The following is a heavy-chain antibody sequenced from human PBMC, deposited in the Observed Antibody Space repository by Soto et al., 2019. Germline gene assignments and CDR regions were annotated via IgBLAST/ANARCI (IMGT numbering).Heavy chain of an antibody. J-gene: IGHJ4*02. V-gene: IGHV3-21*01. CDR3: ARVKNFWSSYYFEY. CDR1: GFTFSSYS. CDR2: ISSSSSYI. D-gene: IGHD3-3*01. Sequence: GESLKISCAASGFTFSSYSMNWVRQAPGKGLEWVSSISSSSSYIYYADSVKGRFTISRDNAKTSLYLQMNSLRAEDTAVYYCARVKNFWSSYYFEYWGQGTLITVSS.